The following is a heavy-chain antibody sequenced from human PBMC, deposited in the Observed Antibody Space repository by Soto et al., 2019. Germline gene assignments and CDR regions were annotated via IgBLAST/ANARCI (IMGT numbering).Heavy chain of an antibody. CDR3: ARHSYGSGSYYNVVWFDP. D-gene: IGHD3-10*01. CDR1: GGSISSYY. J-gene: IGHJ5*02. Sequence: TSETLSLTCTVSGGSISSYYWSWIRQPPGKGLEWIGYIYYSGSTNYNPSLKSRVTISVDTSKNQFSLKLSSVTAADTAVYYCARHSYGSGSYYNVVWFDPWGQGTLVTVSS. V-gene: IGHV4-59*08. CDR2: IYYSGST.